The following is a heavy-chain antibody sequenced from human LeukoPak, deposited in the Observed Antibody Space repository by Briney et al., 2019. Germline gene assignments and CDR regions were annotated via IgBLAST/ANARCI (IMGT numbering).Heavy chain of an antibody. CDR2: MNPNSGNT. V-gene: IGHV1-8*01. CDR3: AAYCSGGSCRGP. Sequence: ASVKVSCXASGYTFTSYDINWVRQATGQGLEWMAWMNPNSGNTGYAQKFQGRVTMTRNTSISTAYMELSSLRSEDTAVYYCAAYCSGGSCRGPWGQGTLVTVSS. D-gene: IGHD2-15*01. CDR1: GYTFTSYD. J-gene: IGHJ5*02.